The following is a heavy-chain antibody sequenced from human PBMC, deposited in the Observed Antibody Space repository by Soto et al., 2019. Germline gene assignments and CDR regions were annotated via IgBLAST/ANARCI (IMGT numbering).Heavy chain of an antibody. J-gene: IGHJ4*02. Sequence: GEALKISCATSGFTFSSYAMHWVRQAPEKGLEWVSAITGSGTGTYNADSVKGRFTISRDNSKNTVHLQMNSLRAEDTALYYCARDRIVGATSTDYFDYWGQGTLVTVSS. D-gene: IGHD1-26*01. V-gene: IGHV3-23*01. CDR1: GFTFSSYA. CDR2: ITGSGTGT. CDR3: ARDRIVGATSTDYFDY.